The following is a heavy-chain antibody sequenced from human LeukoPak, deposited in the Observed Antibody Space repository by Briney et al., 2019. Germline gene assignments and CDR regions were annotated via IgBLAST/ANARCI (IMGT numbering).Heavy chain of an antibody. D-gene: IGHD4-17*01. J-gene: IGHJ6*04. CDR3: ARDLKYGDSYYYAIEV. Sequence: PGGSLRLSCAASGFTFSSYSFNWVRQAPGKGLEWVSSISSTSTVIYYADSVKGRFIISRDNAKDSLYLHMNSLRAEDTAMYYCARDLKYGDSYYYAIEVWGKGTTVTVSS. CDR2: ISSTSTVI. V-gene: IGHV3-21*01. CDR1: GFTFSSYS.